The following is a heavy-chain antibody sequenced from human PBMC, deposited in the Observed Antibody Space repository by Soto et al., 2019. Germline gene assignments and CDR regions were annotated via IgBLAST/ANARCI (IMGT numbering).Heavy chain of an antibody. CDR3: ARALFGVDSY. D-gene: IGHD3-3*01. CDR1: GFIVSTNY. Sequence: ESGGDLVQPGGSLRLSCAASGFIVSTNYMSWVRQAPGKGLEWVSVIYSGGSAYYADSVKGRFIISRDNSKNTLSLQMNSLRAEDTAVYYCARALFGVDSYWGQGTLVTVSS. CDR2: IYSGGSA. V-gene: IGHV3-66*01. J-gene: IGHJ4*02.